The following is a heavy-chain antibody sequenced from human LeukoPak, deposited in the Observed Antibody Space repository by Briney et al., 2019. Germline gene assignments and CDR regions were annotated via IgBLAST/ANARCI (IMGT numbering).Heavy chain of an antibody. D-gene: IGHD4-17*01. J-gene: IGHJ4*02. CDR2: ILHSGYT. CDR3: TRMTTRHDY. CDR1: GVSFNDYY. Sequence: PPETLSLTCAVSGVSFNDYYWSWVRQTPGKGLEWIGEILHSGYTNDSPSLKSRVTLSIDTSRKQFSLNLRSVTVADTGIYYCTRMTTRHDYWGQGTLVTVSS. V-gene: IGHV4-34*12.